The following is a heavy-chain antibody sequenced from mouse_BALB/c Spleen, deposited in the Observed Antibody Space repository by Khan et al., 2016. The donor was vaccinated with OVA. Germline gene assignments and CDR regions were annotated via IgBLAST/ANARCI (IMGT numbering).Heavy chain of an antibody. CDR1: GYTFNSYY. CDR2: INPNNGDA. Sequence: VELVESGAELVKPGASVKLSCKASGYTFNSYYMYWVKQRPGQGLEWIGEINPNNGDANFNEKFKNKATLTVDKSSNTAFMQLSSLTSEDSAVYYCTRSGYSSFAYWGQGTLVTVSA. D-gene: IGHD2-12*01. CDR3: TRSGYSSFAY. V-gene: IGHV1S81*02. J-gene: IGHJ3*01.